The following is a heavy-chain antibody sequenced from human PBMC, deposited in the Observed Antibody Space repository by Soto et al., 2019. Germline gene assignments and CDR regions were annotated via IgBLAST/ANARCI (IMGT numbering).Heavy chain of an antibody. CDR2: IIPIFGTA. CDR3: ARYSVRQLERRAFDI. D-gene: IGHD1-1*01. CDR1: GGTFSSDA. J-gene: IGHJ3*02. V-gene: IGHV1-69*13. Sequence: ASVKVSCKASGGTFSSDAISWVRQAPGQGLEWMGGIIPIFGTANYAQKFQGRVTITADESTSTAYMELSSLRSEDTAVYYCARYSVRQLERRAFDIWGQGTMVTVSS.